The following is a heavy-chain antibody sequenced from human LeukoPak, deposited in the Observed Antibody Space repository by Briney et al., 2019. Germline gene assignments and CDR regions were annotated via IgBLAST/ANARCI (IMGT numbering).Heavy chain of an antibody. Sequence: SETLSLTCTVSGGSISSGGYYWSWIRQPPGKGLEWIGYIYYSGSTNYNPSLKSRVTISVDTSKNQFSLNLSSVTAADTAVYYCARSRSYQLLTFDYWGQGTLVTVSS. D-gene: IGHD2-2*01. J-gene: IGHJ4*02. CDR3: ARSRSYQLLTFDY. V-gene: IGHV4-61*08. CDR2: IYYSGST. CDR1: GGSISSGGYY.